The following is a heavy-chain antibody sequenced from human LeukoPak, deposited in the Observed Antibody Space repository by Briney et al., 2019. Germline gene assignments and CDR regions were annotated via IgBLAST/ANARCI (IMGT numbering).Heavy chain of an antibody. D-gene: IGHD5-12*01. CDR1: GFTFSTYW. Sequence: PGGSLRLSCAAFGFTFSTYWMTWVSQAPGKGLEWVAYIKQDGSEKYYVDSVKGRFTISRDNAKNTLYLQMNSLRAEDTAVYYCARGYEAFDYWGQGTLVTVSS. J-gene: IGHJ4*02. CDR2: IKQDGSEK. CDR3: ARGYEAFDY. V-gene: IGHV3-7*01.